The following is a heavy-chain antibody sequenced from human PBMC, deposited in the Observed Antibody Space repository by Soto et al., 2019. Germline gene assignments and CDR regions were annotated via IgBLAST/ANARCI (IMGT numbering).Heavy chain of an antibody. CDR2: ISHSGSVI. J-gene: IGHJ6*02. Sequence: GSLRLSCAVSGFTFSDYEMNWVRQAPGKGLEWVSYISHSGSVINYADSVKGRFTISRDNANDSLYLQMNGLRAEDTAVYYCARDSGYSNSNFYYYAMDAWGQGTTVTVS. CDR3: ARDSGYSNSNFYYYAMDA. V-gene: IGHV3-48*03. D-gene: IGHD4-4*01. CDR1: GFTFSDYE.